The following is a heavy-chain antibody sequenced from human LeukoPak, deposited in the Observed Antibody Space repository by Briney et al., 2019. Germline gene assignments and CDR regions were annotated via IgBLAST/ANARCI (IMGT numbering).Heavy chain of an antibody. CDR3: ATVFSYASSGEVAFDI. J-gene: IGHJ3*02. Sequence: PSETLSLTCAVSGASVSSTNCWTWVRQPPGKGRGGIVEIYDSGSANYNPSLKGRVTIAVDNSNNQSSLKLRSVPSADTAVYYCATVFSYASSGEVAFDIWGQGTPVTVSS. CDR1: GASVSSTNC. D-gene: IGHD3-22*01. CDR2: IYDSGSA. V-gene: IGHV4-4*02.